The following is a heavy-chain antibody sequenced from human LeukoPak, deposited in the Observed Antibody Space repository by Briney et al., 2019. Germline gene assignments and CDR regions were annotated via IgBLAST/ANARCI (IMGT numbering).Heavy chain of an antibody. CDR2: INAGNGNT. Sequence: GASVKVSCKASGYTFTSYAMHWVRQAPGQRLEWMGWINAGNGNTKYSQKLQGRVTMTTDTSTSTAYMELRSLRSDDTAVYYCARAFDYGAPGYYGMDVWGQGTTVTVSS. V-gene: IGHV1-3*01. D-gene: IGHD4-17*01. J-gene: IGHJ6*02. CDR1: GYTFTSYA. CDR3: ARAFDYGAPGYYGMDV.